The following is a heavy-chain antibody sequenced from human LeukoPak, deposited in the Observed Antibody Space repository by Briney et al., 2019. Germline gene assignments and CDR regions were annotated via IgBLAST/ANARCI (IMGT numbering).Heavy chain of an antibody. D-gene: IGHD6-13*01. CDR2: ISSSSSYI. Sequence: PGGSLRLSCAASGFSVSNNYMNWVRQAPGKGLEWVSSISSSSSYIYYADSVKGRFTISRDNAKNSLYLQMNSLGAEDTALYYCVKVTAAGFVDHWGQGTLVTVSS. CDR1: GFSVSNNY. CDR3: VKVTAAGFVDH. V-gene: IGHV3-21*04. J-gene: IGHJ4*02.